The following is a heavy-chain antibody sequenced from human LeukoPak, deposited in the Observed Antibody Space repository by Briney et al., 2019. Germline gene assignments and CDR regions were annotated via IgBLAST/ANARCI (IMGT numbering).Heavy chain of an antibody. J-gene: IGHJ4*02. CDR1: GYTFTSYG. CDR2: ISAYNGNT. D-gene: IGHD3-10*01. Sequence: ASVKVSCKASGYTFTSYGISWVRQAPGQGLEWMGWISAYNGNTNYAQKLQGGVTMTTDTSTSTAYMELRSLRSDDTAVYYCARAAHPLLWFGELRVAYFDYWGQGTLVTVSS. V-gene: IGHV1-18*01. CDR3: ARAAHPLLWFGELRVAYFDY.